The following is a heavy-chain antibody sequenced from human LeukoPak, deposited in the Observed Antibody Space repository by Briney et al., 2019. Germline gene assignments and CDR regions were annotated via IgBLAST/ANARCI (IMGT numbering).Heavy chain of an antibody. CDR1: GYSFTNYW. D-gene: IGHD4-11*01. CDR3: ARRVYSNYWYFDL. CDR2: IYPGDSDA. V-gene: IGHV5-51*01. J-gene: IGHJ2*01. Sequence: GESLKISCKGSGYSFTNYWIGWVRQMPGKGLEWMGIIYPGDSDARYGPSFQGQVTISADKSISTAYPQWSSLKASDTAIYYCARRVYSNYWYFDLWGRGTLVTVSS.